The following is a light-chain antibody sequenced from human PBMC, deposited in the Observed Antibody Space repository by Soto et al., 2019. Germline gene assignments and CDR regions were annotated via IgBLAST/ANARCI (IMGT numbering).Light chain of an antibody. J-gene: IGLJ1*01. V-gene: IGLV1-44*01. CDR2: SNN. CDR3: VAWDDSLNGYV. CDR1: GSNIGSYT. Sequence: QSVLTQPPSASGTPGQRVTISCSGSGSNIGSYTVNWYQQLPGTAPKLLMYSNNQRPSGVPDRFSGSKSGTSASLAISGLQSEDEADYYCVAWDDSLNGYVFGTGTKVTVL.